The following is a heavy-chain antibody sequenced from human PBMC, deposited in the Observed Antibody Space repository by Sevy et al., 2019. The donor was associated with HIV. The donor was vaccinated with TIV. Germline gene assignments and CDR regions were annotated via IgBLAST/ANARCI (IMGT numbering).Heavy chain of an antibody. Sequence: ASVKVSCKASGGTFSSYGITWVRQAPGQGLEWMGEIIPIFGSANYGRTFKGRVTMTANQSKSTDYMGLSGQRSDDTAGEYRAHGVGLAPHHWLDPWGQGTLVTVSS. V-gene: IGHV1-69*13. CDR1: GGTFSSYG. CDR3: AHGVGLAPHHWLDP. CDR2: IIPIFGSA. D-gene: IGHD1-26*01. J-gene: IGHJ5*02.